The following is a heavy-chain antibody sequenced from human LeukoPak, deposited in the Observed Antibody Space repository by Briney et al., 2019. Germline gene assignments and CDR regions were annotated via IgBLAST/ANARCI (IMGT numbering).Heavy chain of an antibody. Sequence: ASVKVSCKASGFTFTGYYMHWVRQAPGQGLEWMGWINPNSGGTNYAQKFQGRVTMTRDTSISTAYMELSRLRSDDTAVYYCARVGGYDSLAYYYYYMDVWGKGTTVTVSS. CDR3: ARVGGYDSLAYYYYYMDV. J-gene: IGHJ6*03. V-gene: IGHV1-2*02. D-gene: IGHD5-12*01. CDR2: INPNSGGT. CDR1: GFTFTGYY.